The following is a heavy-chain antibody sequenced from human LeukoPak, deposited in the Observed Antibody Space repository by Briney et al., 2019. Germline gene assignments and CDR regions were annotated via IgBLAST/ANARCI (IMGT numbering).Heavy chain of an antibody. CDR2: IYYTGST. CDR1: GGSISSDTYY. V-gene: IGHV4-39*07. J-gene: IGHJ4*02. Sequence: SETLSLTCTVSGGSISSDTYYWGWIRQTPGKGLEWIGTIYYTGSTYFNPSLKSRASISLDTSKNQFSLRLNSVTAADTAVYYCAREDGSGTYYRDYWGQGTPVTVSS. CDR3: AREDGSGTYYRDY. D-gene: IGHD3-10*01.